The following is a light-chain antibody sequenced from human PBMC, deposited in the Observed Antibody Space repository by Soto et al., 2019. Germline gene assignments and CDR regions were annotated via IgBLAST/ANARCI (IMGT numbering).Light chain of an antibody. CDR2: EVS. Sequence: QSVLTQPASVSGSPGQSITISCTGTSSDVGGYNYVSWYQQHPGKAPKLMIYEVSNRPSGVSNRFSGSKSGNTASLTISGLQAEDEADYYCSSYTSSSTLVFGTGTTV. CDR1: SSDVGGYNY. CDR3: SSYTSSSTLV. V-gene: IGLV2-14*01. J-gene: IGLJ1*01.